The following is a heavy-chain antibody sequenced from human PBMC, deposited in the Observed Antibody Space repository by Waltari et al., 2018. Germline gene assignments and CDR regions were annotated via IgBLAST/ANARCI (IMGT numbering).Heavy chain of an antibody. V-gene: IGHV3-72*01. CDR1: GFSFSDHY. J-gene: IGHJ4*02. Sequence: EVQLVESGGRLVQPGGSLRLSCVASGFSFSDHYMDWVRQVPGKGLEWVGRIRNKANRSTTDYAASVTGRFIVSRDDSKNSLYLQMTTLKSEDTATYYCTRVTNWSYDEWGQGTLVTVSS. D-gene: IGHD1-7*01. CDR2: IRNKANRSTT. CDR3: TRVTNWSYDE.